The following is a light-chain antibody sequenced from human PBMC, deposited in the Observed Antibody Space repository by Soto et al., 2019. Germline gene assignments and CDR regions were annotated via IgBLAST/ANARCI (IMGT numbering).Light chain of an antibody. Sequence: DIQMTQSPSSLSASVGDRVTITCRASQGITYYLAWFQQKPGKAPKSLIYGASSLQSGVPSRFNGSGFGTEFSLTISSLQPEDIATYYCHQYDSYARTFGPGTKVEIK. CDR2: GAS. V-gene: IGKV1-16*01. CDR3: HQYDSYART. CDR1: QGITYY. J-gene: IGKJ3*01.